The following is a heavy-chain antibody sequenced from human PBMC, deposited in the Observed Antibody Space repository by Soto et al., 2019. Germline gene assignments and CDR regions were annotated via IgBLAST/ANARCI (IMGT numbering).Heavy chain of an antibody. Sequence: QVQLVQSGAEVRKPGASVKVSCKASGYTFTSYGISWVRQAPGQGLEWMGWISVYNGHTNYAQKLQGRVTMNTDTSTSTAYMELRSLRSDDTAVYDCARCLSGPLNWFDPWGQGTQVTVSS. CDR1: GYTFTSYG. D-gene: IGHD3-16*01. CDR2: ISVYNGHT. CDR3: ARCLSGPLNWFDP. J-gene: IGHJ5*02. V-gene: IGHV1-18*01.